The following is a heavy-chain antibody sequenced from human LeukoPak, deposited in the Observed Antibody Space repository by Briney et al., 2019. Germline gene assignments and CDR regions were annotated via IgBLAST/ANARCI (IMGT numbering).Heavy chain of an antibody. CDR3: ARGQYNSSGTYAGIDY. J-gene: IGHJ4*02. V-gene: IGHV3-7*01. CDR1: GGSFSGYY. CDR2: IKQDGSEK. D-gene: IGHD1-26*01. Sequence: ETLSLTCAVYGGSFSGYYWSWIRQPPGKGLEWVANIKQDGSEKYYVDSVKGRFTISRDNAKNSLYLQMNSLRAEDTAVYYCARGQYNSSGTYAGIDYWGQGTLVTVSS.